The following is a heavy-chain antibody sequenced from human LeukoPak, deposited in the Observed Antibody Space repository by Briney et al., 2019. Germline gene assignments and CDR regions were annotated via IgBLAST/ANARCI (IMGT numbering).Heavy chain of an antibody. CDR3: ARARAGRWLQRAFDI. J-gene: IGHJ3*02. V-gene: IGHV3-11*01. D-gene: IGHD5-24*01. CDR2: ISSSGSTI. CDR1: GFTFSDYY. Sequence: PGGSLRLSCAASGFTFSDYYMSWIRQAPGKGLEWVSYISSSGSTIYYADSVKGRFTISRDNAKNSLYLQMNSLRAEDTVVYYCARARAGRWLQRAFDIWGQGTMVTVSS.